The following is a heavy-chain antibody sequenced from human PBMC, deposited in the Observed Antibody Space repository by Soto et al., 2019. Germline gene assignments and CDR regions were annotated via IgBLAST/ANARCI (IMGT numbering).Heavy chain of an antibody. CDR2: INHSGST. Sequence: SETLSLTCAVYGGSFSGYYWSWIRQPPGKGLEWIGEINHSGSTNYNPSLKSRVTISVDTSKNQFSLKLGSVTAADTAVYYCARWAGGQDVWGKGTTVTVSS. V-gene: IGHV4-34*01. CDR3: ARWAGGQDV. J-gene: IGHJ6*04. CDR1: GGSFSGYY.